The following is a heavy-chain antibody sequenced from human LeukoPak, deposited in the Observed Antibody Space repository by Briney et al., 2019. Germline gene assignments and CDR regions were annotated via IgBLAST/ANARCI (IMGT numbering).Heavy chain of an antibody. V-gene: IGHV3-30*18. Sequence: PGRSLRLSCAASGFTFSSYGMHWVRQAPGKGLEWVAVISYDGSNKYYADSVKGRFTISRDNSKNTLYLQMNSLRAEDTAVYYCAKAGITFGGVIVAVDFDYWGQGTLVTVSS. J-gene: IGHJ4*02. CDR3: AKAGITFGGVIVAVDFDY. CDR2: ISYDGSNK. CDR1: GFTFSSYG. D-gene: IGHD3-16*02.